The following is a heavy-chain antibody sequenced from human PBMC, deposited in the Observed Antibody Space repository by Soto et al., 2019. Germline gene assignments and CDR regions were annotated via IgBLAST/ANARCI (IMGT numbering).Heavy chain of an antibody. J-gene: IGHJ5*02. CDR1: GFTFDDYA. D-gene: IGHD6-6*01. Sequence: EVQLVESGGGLVQPGRSLRLSCAASGFTFDDYAMHWVRQAPGKGLEWVSGISWNSGSIGYADSVKGRFTISRDNAKNSLYLQMNSLRAEDTALYYCAKGNPGYSSSRYNWFDPWGQGTLVTVSS. V-gene: IGHV3-9*01. CDR2: ISWNSGSI. CDR3: AKGNPGYSSSRYNWFDP.